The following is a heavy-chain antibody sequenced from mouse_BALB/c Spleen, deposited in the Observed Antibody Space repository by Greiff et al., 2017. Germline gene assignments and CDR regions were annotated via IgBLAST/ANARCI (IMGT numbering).Heavy chain of an antibody. V-gene: IGHV1-4*02. CDR1: GYTFTSYT. CDR3: ARMVLRHYFDY. CDR2: INPSSGYT. J-gene: IGHJ2*01. D-gene: IGHD1-1*01. Sequence: VKLQESAAELARPGASVKMSCKASGYTFTSYTMHWVKQRPGQGLEWIGYINPSSGYTEYNQKFKDKTTLTADKSSSTAYMQLSSLTSEDSAVYYCARMVLRHYFDYWGQGTTLTVSS.